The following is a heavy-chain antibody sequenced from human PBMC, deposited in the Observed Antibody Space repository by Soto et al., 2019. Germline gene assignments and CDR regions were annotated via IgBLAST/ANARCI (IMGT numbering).Heavy chain of an antibody. CDR3: ARERSAAGAGWFDP. CDR2: MNPNSGNT. J-gene: IGHJ5*02. CDR1: GYTFTSYD. D-gene: IGHD6-13*01. V-gene: IGHV1-8*01. Sequence: QVQLVQSGAEVKKPGASVKVSCKASGYTFTSYDINWVRQATGQGLEWMGWMNPNSGNTDYAQKFQGRVTMTRNTSKSTAYTELSSLRSEDTAVYYCARERSAAGAGWFDPWGQGTLVTVSS.